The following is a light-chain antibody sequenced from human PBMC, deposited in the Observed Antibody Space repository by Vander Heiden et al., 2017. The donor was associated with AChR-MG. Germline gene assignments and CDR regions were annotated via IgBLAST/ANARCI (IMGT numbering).Light chain of an antibody. CDR3: QSGDTSATYVV. V-gene: IGLV3-25*03. Sequence: SSELTLPPSVSLSPGPTAKISCSGDALSNQYASWYQQKPGQAPAVVIYKDSERPSGIPERFSGSSSGTRVTLTISGVQAEDEADYYCQSGDTSATYVVFGGGTKLTVL. J-gene: IGLJ2*01. CDR1: ALSNQY. CDR2: KDS.